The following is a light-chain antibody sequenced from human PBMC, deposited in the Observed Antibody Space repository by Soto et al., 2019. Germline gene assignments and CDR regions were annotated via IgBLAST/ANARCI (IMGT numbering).Light chain of an antibody. Sequence: EIVMTQSPATLSVSPGERATLSCRASQSVSSNLAWYQQKPGQAPRLLIYGASTRATGIPARFSGSGSGTELTLTIISRQSEDFAVYYCQQYNNWPLTFGGGTKVEIK. V-gene: IGKV3-15*01. CDR2: GAS. J-gene: IGKJ4*01. CDR1: QSVSSN. CDR3: QQYNNWPLT.